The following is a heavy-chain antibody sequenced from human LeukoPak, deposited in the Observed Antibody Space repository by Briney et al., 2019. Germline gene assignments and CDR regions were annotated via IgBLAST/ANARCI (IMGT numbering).Heavy chain of an antibody. J-gene: IGHJ4*02. V-gene: IGHV3-21*01. CDR1: GFTFSSYS. CDR3: ARDQKYSSSFDY. Sequence: GGSLRLSCAASGFTFSSYSMNWVRQAPGKGLEWVSPISSSSSYIYYADTVKGRFTISRDNAKNSLYLQMDSLRAEDTAVYYCARDQKYSSSFDYWGQGTLVTVSS. D-gene: IGHD6-6*01. CDR2: ISSSSSYI.